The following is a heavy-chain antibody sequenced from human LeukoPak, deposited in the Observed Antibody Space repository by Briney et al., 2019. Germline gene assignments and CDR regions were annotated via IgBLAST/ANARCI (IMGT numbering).Heavy chain of an antibody. V-gene: IGHV3-30*18. CDR1: GFTFSRYG. CDR3: AKELESYSSGWLVDY. D-gene: IGHD6-19*01. Sequence: GGSLRLSCAASGFTFSRYGMHWVRQAPGKGLEWVAVISYDGSNNDFADSVKGRFTISRDNSKNTLYLQMNSLRAEDTAVYYCAKELESYSSGWLVDYWGQGTLVTVSS. CDR2: ISYDGSNN. J-gene: IGHJ4*02.